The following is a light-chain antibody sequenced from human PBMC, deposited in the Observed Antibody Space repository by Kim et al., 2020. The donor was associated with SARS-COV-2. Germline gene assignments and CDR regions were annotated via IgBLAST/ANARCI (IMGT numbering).Light chain of an antibody. J-gene: IGLJ1*01. CDR3: QVWDSSTYV. Sequence: SYELTQPLSVSVALGQTARITCGGNNIGSKNVHWYQQKPGQAPVLVIYRDSNRTSRIPERFSGSNSGNTATLTISRAQAGDEADYYCQVWDSSTYVFGTGTKVTVL. CDR1: NIGSKN. V-gene: IGLV3-9*01. CDR2: RDS.